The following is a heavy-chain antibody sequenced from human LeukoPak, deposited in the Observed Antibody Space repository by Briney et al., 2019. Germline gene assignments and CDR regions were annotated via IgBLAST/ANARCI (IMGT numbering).Heavy chain of an antibody. J-gene: IGHJ4*02. CDR3: ARTWIQLWPPDY. CDR1: AFTLSTYW. Sequence: GGSLRLSCAASAFTLSTYWVSWVRRDPGKGLEWVANIKQDGSETYYADSVKGRFTISRDNAKDSLYLQMNSLRAEDTAVYYCARTWIQLWPPDYWGQGTLVTVSS. V-gene: IGHV3-7*03. CDR2: IKQDGSET. D-gene: IGHD5-18*01.